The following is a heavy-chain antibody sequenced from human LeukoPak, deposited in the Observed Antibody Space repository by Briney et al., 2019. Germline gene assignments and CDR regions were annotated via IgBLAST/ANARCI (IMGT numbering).Heavy chain of an antibody. J-gene: IGHJ3*02. CDR2: INPNSGGT. D-gene: IGHD5-18*01. V-gene: IGHV1-2*02. Sequence: ASVKVSCKATGYTFTGYYMHWVRQAPGQGLEWMGWINPNSGGTNYAQKFQGRVTMTRDTSISTAYMELSRLRSDDTAVYYCARVRSGYGFDAFDIWGQGTMVTVSS. CDR3: ARVRSGYGFDAFDI. CDR1: GYTFTGYY.